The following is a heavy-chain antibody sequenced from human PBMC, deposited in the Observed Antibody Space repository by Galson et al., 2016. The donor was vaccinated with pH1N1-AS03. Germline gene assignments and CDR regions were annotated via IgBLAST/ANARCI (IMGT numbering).Heavy chain of an antibody. V-gene: IGHV5-51*01. CDR2: IYPADSDT. J-gene: IGHJ4*02. CDR1: GYNFNAYW. Sequence: QSGAEVKKSGESLKISCQTSGYNFNAYWIAWVRQMPGKDLEWMGIIYPADSDTSYSPSFQGQVTISVDKSIWTAYLQWSSLKASDSAMYYCARHPYSTGGGDYWGQGTLVTVSS. D-gene: IGHD2-8*02. CDR3: ARHPYSTGGGDY.